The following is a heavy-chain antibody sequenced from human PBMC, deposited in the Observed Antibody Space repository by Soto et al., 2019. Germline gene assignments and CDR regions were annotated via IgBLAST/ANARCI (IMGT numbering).Heavy chain of an antibody. D-gene: IGHD3-10*01. J-gene: IGHJ4*02. CDR1: GGSISTYY. V-gene: IGHV4-59*12. Sequence: QVQLQESGPGLVKPSETLSLTCTVSGGSISTYYWNWIRQPPGKGLEWIGYIFYSGSTNYNPSLTSRVTISLDTSKNQFSLKLRSLTSADKAVYYCVRRGSGSYFDHGGQGTPVTV. CDR2: IFYSGST. CDR3: VRRGSGSYFDH.